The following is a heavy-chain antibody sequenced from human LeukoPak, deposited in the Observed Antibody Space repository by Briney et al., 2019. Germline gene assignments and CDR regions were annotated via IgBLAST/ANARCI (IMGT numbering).Heavy chain of an antibody. V-gene: IGHV4-39*07. Sequence: RPSETLSLTCTVSGGSISSSSYYWAWIRQPPVKGLEWIGSIYYSGSTYYNPSLKSRVTISVDTSKNQFSLKLSSVTAADTAVYYCARERFYYDRPPNWFDPWGQGTLVTVSS. CDR1: GGSISSSSYY. CDR3: ARERFYYDRPPNWFDP. D-gene: IGHD3-22*01. J-gene: IGHJ5*02. CDR2: IYYSGST.